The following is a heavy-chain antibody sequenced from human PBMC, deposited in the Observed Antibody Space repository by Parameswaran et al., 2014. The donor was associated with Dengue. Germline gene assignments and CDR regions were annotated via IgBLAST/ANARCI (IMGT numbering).Heavy chain of an antibody. V-gene: IGHV3-74*01. Sequence: WIRQPPGKGLVWVSRINSDGSSTNYADSVKGRFTISRDNAKNTLYLQMNSLRAGDTAVYYCVRERFLPYYHYGMDVWGQGTTVTVSS. CDR2: INSDGSST. J-gene: IGHJ6*02. CDR3: VRERFLPYYHYGMDV. D-gene: IGHD3-3*01.